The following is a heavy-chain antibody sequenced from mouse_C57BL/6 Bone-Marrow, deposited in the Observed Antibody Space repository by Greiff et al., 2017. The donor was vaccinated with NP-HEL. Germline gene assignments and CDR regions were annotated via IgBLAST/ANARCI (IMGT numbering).Heavy chain of an antibody. CDR1: GFTFSDYG. D-gene: IGHD3-3*01. CDR3: ARRDPYAMDY. Sequence: EVKLVESGGGLVKPGGSLKLSCAASGFTFSDYGMHWVRQAPEKGLEWVAYISSGSSTNYYADTVKGRFTISRDNAKNTLFLQMTSLRSEETAIYYSARRDPYAMDYWGQGTSVTVSS. V-gene: IGHV5-17*01. J-gene: IGHJ4*01. CDR2: ISSGSSTN.